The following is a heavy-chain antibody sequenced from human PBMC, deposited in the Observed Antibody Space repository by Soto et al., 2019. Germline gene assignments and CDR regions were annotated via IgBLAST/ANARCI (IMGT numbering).Heavy chain of an antibody. Sequence: QVQLQESGPGLVKPSQTLSLTCTVSGGSISSGGYYWSWIRQHPGKGLEWIGYIYYSGSTYYNPSLKSRVTISVDTSKNQFSLKPSSVTAADTAVYYCARRPSCSSTSCYTRNWFDPWGQGTLVTVSS. CDR1: GGSISSGGYY. CDR2: IYYSGST. CDR3: ARRPSCSSTSCYTRNWFDP. D-gene: IGHD2-2*02. J-gene: IGHJ5*02. V-gene: IGHV4-31*03.